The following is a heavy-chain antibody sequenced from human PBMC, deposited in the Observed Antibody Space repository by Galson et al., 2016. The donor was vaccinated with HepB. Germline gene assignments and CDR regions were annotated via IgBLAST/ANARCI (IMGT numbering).Heavy chain of an antibody. CDR1: DNTFSKDY. CDR2: IHPSGAYT. V-gene: IGHV1-46*01. CDR3: ARANYNLLTGYYSGLDH. J-gene: IGHJ4*02. D-gene: IGHD3-9*01. Sequence: SVKVSCKASDNTFSKDYIHWVRQAPGQGLQWLGTIHPSGAYTTYAQRFDGRVTMTRDTDTNTVYMELRALTSKDTAVYYCARANYNLLTGYYSGLDHWGQGTLVTVSS.